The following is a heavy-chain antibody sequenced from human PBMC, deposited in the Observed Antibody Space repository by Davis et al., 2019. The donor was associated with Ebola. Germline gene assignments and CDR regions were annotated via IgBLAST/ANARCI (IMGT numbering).Heavy chain of an antibody. CDR2: IYHSGIT. Sequence: SASLIPSCSVSGRFLNNYFWSWTRHPPGKGLERLGYIYHSGITNYNPSLKSRVTISVDTSKNQFSLKLSSVTAADTAVYYCAGVGYDFWSGYYGLPWFDPWGQGTLVTVSS. V-gene: IGHV4-59*01. CDR3: AGVGYDFWSGYYGLPWFDP. J-gene: IGHJ5*02. D-gene: IGHD3-3*01. CDR1: GRFLNNYF.